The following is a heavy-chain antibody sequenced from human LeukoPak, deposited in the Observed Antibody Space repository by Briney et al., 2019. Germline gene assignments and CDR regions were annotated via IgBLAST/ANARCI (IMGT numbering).Heavy chain of an antibody. CDR3: ARAPSGWNFDC. D-gene: IGHD6-19*01. J-gene: IGHJ4*02. V-gene: IGHV3-66*01. CDR2: IYSGGAT. CDR1: GITVGSSY. Sequence: GGSLRLSCAASGITVGSSYMGWVRQAPGKGLEWVSAIYSGGATYYADSAKGRFTISRDNSKNTLYLQMNSLRVEDTAVYYCARAPSGWNFDCWGQGALVTVST.